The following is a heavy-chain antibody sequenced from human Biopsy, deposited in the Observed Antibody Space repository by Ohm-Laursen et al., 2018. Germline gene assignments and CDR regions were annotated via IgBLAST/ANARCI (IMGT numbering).Heavy chain of an antibody. V-gene: IGHV1-2*02. J-gene: IGHJ6*02. Sequence: SVKVSCKPSGYTFTDYYIHWVRQAPGQGPEWMGWINPKSGGTKYAQKFQGRVTMTRDTSIDTVHMELSRLTSDDTALYYCARDRHHAAGSYAGMDVWGQGTRVTVSS. D-gene: IGHD3-10*01. CDR3: ARDRHHAAGSYAGMDV. CDR1: GYTFTDYY. CDR2: INPKSGGT.